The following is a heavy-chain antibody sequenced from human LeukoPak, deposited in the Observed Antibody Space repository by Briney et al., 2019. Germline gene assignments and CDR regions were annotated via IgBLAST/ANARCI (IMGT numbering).Heavy chain of an antibody. CDR2: IYTSGST. J-gene: IGHJ4*02. Sequence: SETLSLTCTVSGGSISSYYWSWIRQPAGKGLEWIGRIYTSGSTNYNPSLKSRVTMSVDTSKNHKQLSMKLSSVTAADTAVYYCASTERCSTTCPLDYWGQGILVTVSS. D-gene: IGHD2-2*01. CDR1: GGSISSYY. CDR3: ASTERCSTTCPLDY. V-gene: IGHV4-4*07.